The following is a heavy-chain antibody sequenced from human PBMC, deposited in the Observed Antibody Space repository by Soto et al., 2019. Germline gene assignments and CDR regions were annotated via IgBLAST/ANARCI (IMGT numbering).Heavy chain of an antibody. D-gene: IGHD4-17*01. CDR3: TRDQVKGTMTIL. J-gene: IGHJ4*02. Sequence: GGSLRLFCAASGFTFINYAMHWVRQAPGKGLEWVAVISYDGSNKYYADSVKGRFTISRDSSKNTMYLQMNSLSAEDTAVYHCTRDQVKGTMTILWGQGTLVTVSS. CDR2: ISYDGSNK. V-gene: IGHV3-30-3*01. CDR1: GFTFINYA.